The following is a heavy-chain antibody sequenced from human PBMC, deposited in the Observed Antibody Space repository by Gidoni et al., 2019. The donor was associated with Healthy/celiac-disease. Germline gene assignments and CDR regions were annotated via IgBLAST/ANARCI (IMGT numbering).Heavy chain of an antibody. CDR1: GFTFSSYG. D-gene: IGHD6-19*01. CDR2: ISYDGSNK. CDR3: AKDLKARAVAGTVPFDY. V-gene: IGHV3-30*18. J-gene: IGHJ4*02. Sequence: QVQLVESGGGVVQPGRSLRLSCAASGFTFSSYGMHWVRQAPGKGLEWVAVISYDGSNKYYADSVKGRFTISRDNSKNTLYLQMNSLRAEDTAVYYCAKDLKARAVAGTVPFDYWGQGTLVTVSS.